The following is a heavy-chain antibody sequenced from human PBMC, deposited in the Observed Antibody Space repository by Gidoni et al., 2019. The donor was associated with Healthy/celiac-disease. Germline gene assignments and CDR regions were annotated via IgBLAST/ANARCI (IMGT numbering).Heavy chain of an antibody. CDR1: GFTFSSYE. V-gene: IGHV3-48*03. D-gene: IGHD6-19*01. J-gene: IGHJ5*02. CDR3: ARGREPEWGSGWYGNWFDP. Sequence: EVQLVESGSGLVQPGGSLRLSCAAPGFTFSSYEMNWVRQAPGKGLEWVSYISSSGSTIDYADSVKCRFTISRDNAKNSLYLQMNSLRAEDTAVYYCARGREPEWGSGWYGNWFDPWGQGTLVTVSS. CDR2: ISSSGSTI.